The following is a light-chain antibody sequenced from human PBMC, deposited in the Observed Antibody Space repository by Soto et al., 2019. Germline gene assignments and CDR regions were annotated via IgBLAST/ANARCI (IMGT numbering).Light chain of an antibody. CDR3: PQYYRTRRT. CDR1: QTVLHSSNNNNY. Sequence: DIVMTQSPDSLAVSLGEGATINCKSSQTVLHSSNNNNYLAWYQQKPGQPPKLLIYWSSSRESGVPDRFSGTRSRTGFTLTISRLHAEDIAIYYCPQYYRTRRTFGQGTKLQIK. J-gene: IGKJ1*01. V-gene: IGKV4-1*01. CDR2: WSS.